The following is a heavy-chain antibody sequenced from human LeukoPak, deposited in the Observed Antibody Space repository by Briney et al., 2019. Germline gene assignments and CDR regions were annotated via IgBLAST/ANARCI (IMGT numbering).Heavy chain of an antibody. J-gene: IGHJ4*02. CDR2: IYYSGST. D-gene: IGHD3-22*01. Sequence: PSETLSLTCTVSGGSISSSSYYWGWIRQPPGKGLEWIGSIYYSGSTYYNPSLKSRVTISVDTSKNQFSLKLSSVTAADTAVYYCARESYDSSGYYYPFDYWGQGTLVTVSS. CDR1: GGSISSSSYY. CDR3: ARESYDSSGYYYPFDY. V-gene: IGHV4-39*07.